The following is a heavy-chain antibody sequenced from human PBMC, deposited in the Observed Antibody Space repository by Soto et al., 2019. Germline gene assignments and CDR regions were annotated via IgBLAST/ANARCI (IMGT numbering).Heavy chain of an antibody. CDR1: GFTFRSYA. D-gene: IGHD1-26*01. Sequence: PGGSLNLSCAASGFTFRSYAMNWVLQAPGKGLEWVAVISYDGSNKYYADSVKGRFTISRDNSKNTLYLQMNSLRAEDTAGYYCAGELDGEVGAPAFDYWGQGTLVTVSS. CDR2: ISYDGSNK. V-gene: IGHV3-30-3*01. J-gene: IGHJ4*02. CDR3: AGELDGEVGAPAFDY.